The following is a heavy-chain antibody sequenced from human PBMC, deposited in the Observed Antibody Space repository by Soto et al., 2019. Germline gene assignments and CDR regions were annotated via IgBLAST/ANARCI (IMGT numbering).Heavy chain of an antibody. V-gene: IGHV3-23*01. CDR2: LSGSDGKT. J-gene: IGHJ4*02. Sequence: EVQLLESGGRLVQPGGSLRLSCATSGFSFSSFVMSWVRQAPGKGLEWVSSLSGSDGKTYYADSVKGRFSMSTDTSKSTLYLEMNSLRAEDTAVSYCARWSFLDHWGQGTRVTVS. CDR1: GFSFSSFV. CDR3: ARWSFLDH. D-gene: IGHD1-26*01.